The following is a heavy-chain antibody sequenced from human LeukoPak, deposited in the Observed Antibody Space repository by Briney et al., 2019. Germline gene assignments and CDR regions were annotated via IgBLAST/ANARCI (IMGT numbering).Heavy chain of an antibody. J-gene: IGHJ4*02. V-gene: IGHV3-33*01. Sequence: GRSLRLSCAASGFTFSSYGMHWVRQAPGKGLEWVAVIWYGGSNKFYADSVKGRFTISRDNSKNTLYLQMNSLRAEDTAVYYCAGWFEGYWGQGTLVTVSS. CDR3: AGWFEGY. CDR1: GFTFSSYG. CDR2: IWYGGSNK. D-gene: IGHD3-10*01.